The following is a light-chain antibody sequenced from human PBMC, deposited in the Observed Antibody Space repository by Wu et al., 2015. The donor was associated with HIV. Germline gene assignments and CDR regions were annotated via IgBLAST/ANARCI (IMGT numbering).Light chain of an antibody. V-gene: IGKV3-11*01. CDR2: DAS. Sequence: EIVLAQSPATLSLSPGERATLSCRASQSVSSYLAWYQQKPGQVPRLLIFDASNRATGIPARFSGSGSGTEFTLTISSMQSEDFAVYYCQQYNNWPRTFGPGTKV. CDR3: QQYNNWPRT. J-gene: IGKJ3*01. CDR1: QSVSSY.